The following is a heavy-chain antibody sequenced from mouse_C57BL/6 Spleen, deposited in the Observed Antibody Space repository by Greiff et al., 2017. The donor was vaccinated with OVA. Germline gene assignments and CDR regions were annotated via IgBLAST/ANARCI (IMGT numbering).Heavy chain of an antibody. J-gene: IGHJ1*03. Sequence: VQLQQPGAELVRPGSSVKLSCKASGYTFTSYWMHWVKQRPIQGLEWIGNIDPSDSETHYNQKFKDKATLTVDKSSSTAYMQLSSLTSEDSAVYYCARNGADSKYFDVWGTGTTVTVSS. D-gene: IGHD2-5*01. V-gene: IGHV1-52*01. CDR1: GYTFTSYW. CDR3: ARNGADSKYFDV. CDR2: IDPSDSET.